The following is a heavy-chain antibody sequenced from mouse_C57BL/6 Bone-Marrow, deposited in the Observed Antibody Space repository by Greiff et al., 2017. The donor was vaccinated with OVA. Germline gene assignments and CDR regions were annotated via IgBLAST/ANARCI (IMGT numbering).Heavy chain of an antibody. Sequence: VQLQQSGPELVKPGASVKIPCKASGYTFTDYNMDWVKQSHGKSLEWIGDINPNNGGTIYNQKFKGKATLTVDKSSSTAYMELRSLTSEDTAVYYCAKRGGMGYYGVFDYWGQGTTLTVSS. CDR1: GYTFTDYN. V-gene: IGHV1-18*01. CDR3: AKRGGMGYYGVFDY. J-gene: IGHJ2*01. CDR2: INPNNGGT. D-gene: IGHD1-1*01.